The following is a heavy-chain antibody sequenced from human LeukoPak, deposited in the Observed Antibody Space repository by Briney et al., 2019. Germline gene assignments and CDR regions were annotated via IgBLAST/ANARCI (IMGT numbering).Heavy chain of an antibody. Sequence: SETLSLTCTVSGGSISSSSYYWGWIRQPPGKGLEWIGSIYYSGSTYYNPSLKSRVTISVDTSKNQFSLKLSSVTAADTAVYYCARDIPGGISPVRGVISDYWGQGTLVTVSS. V-gene: IGHV4-39*07. CDR2: IYYSGST. CDR1: GGSISSSSYY. CDR3: ARDIPGGISPVRGVISDY. J-gene: IGHJ4*02. D-gene: IGHD3-10*01.